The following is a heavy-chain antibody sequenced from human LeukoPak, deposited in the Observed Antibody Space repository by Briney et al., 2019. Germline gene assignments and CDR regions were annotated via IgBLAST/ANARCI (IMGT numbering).Heavy chain of an antibody. CDR1: GYRFSNHE. V-gene: IGHV3-48*03. CDR2: INSGGTTK. CDR3: ARDRPRSDSYYVFDY. J-gene: IGHJ4*02. Sequence: GGSLRLSCEASGYRFSNHEMNWVRQAPGKGLEWLSYINSGGTTKYYADSVKGRFTISRDNAKNSLYLQMNSLRADDTAVYYCARDRPRSDSYYVFDYWGQGNLVIVSS. D-gene: IGHD3-10*01.